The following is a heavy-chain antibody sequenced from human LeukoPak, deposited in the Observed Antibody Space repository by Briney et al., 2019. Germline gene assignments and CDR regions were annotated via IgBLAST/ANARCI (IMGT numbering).Heavy chain of an antibody. CDR2: ISWNSGSI. D-gene: IGHD6-13*01. Sequence: TLTLSCAVSGFTFSSYGMSWVRQAPGKGLEWVSGISWNSGSIGYADSVKGRFTISRDNAKSSLYLQMNSLRAEDTALYYCASIAAAGSFDYWGQGTLVTVSS. V-gene: IGHV3-9*01. CDR1: GFTFSSYG. CDR3: ASIAAAGSFDY. J-gene: IGHJ4*02.